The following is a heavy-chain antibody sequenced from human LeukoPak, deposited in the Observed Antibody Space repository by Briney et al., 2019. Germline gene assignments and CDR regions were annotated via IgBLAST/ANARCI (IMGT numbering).Heavy chain of an antibody. CDR1: GFTVSGNY. CDR2: IYSGGST. J-gene: IGHJ4*02. V-gene: IGHV3-53*01. Sequence: GGTLRLSCAASGFTVSGNYMSWVRQAPGKGLEWVSVIYSGGSTYYADSVKGRFTISRDNSKNTLYLQMNSLRAEDTAVYYCARVGVAIDHFDYWGQGTLVTVSS. CDR3: ARVGVAIDHFDY. D-gene: IGHD5-12*01.